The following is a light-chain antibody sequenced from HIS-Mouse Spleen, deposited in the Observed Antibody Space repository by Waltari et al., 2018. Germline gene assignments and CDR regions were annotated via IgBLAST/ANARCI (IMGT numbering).Light chain of an antibody. CDR2: KDS. CDR3: QSADSSGTYVV. CDR1: AFPKQY. Sequence: SYELTQPPSVSVAPGQKARITCSGDAFPKQYAYWYQQKPGQAPVLVIYKDSERPSGIPERFSGSSSGTTVTLTISGVQAEDEADYYCQSADSSGTYVVFGGGTKLTVL. V-gene: IGLV3-25*03. J-gene: IGLJ2*01.